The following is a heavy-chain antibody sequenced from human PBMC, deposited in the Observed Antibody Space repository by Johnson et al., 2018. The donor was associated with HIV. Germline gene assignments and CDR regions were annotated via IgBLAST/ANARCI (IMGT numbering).Heavy chain of an antibody. CDR1: GFSFDDYA. D-gene: IGHD3-10*01. CDR2: INWNGGTT. V-gene: IGHV3-20*04. CDR3: ASFWATGAFDI. J-gene: IGHJ3*02. Sequence: MQLVESGGGVVQPGRSLRLSCAASGFSFDDYAMTWVRQAPGKGLEWVSAINWNGGTTGYTASVKGRFTISSDNAKNSLYLQMKSLRAEDTAGYYCASFWATGAFDIWGQVTMVTVSS.